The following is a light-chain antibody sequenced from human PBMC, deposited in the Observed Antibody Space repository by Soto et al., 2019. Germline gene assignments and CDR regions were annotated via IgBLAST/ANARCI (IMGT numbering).Light chain of an antibody. V-gene: IGKV1-13*02. CDR2: DVF. CDR1: QGISSA. J-gene: IGKJ5*01. CDR3: QQPSTSALL. Sequence: AIQVTQSPSSLSASVGDTVTITCRASQGISSAFAWYQQKPGKVPRLLIYDVFNLQSGVPSRFSGSGSGTELNIKVSLLQPDDFATYYYQQPSTSALLFGQGTRLEFK.